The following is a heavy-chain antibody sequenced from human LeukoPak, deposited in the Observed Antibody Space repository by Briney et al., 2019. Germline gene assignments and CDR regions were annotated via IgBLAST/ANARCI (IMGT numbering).Heavy chain of an antibody. V-gene: IGHV4-59*08. CDR2: IYYSGST. CDR3: ASAYSSGWTANYYFDY. CDR1: GGSISSYY. Sequence: SETLSLTCTVSGGSISSYYWSWIRQPPGKGLEWIGYIYYSGSTNYNPSLKSRVTISVDTSKNQFSLKLSSVTAADTAVYYCASAYSSGWTANYYFDYWGQGTLVTVSS. J-gene: IGHJ4*02. D-gene: IGHD6-19*01.